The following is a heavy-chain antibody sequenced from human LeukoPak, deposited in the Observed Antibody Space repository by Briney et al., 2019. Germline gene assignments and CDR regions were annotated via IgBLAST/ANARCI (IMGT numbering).Heavy chain of an antibody. CDR2: IYYSGST. D-gene: IGHD6-13*01. Sequence: PSETLSLTCTVSGGSISSSSYYWGWIRQPPGKGLEWIVSIYYSGSTYYNPSLKSRVTISVYTSKNQFSPKLSSVTAADTAVYYCARLGSSYYFDYWGQGTLVTVSS. J-gene: IGHJ4*02. CDR3: ARLGSSYYFDY. CDR1: GGSISSSSYY. V-gene: IGHV4-39*01.